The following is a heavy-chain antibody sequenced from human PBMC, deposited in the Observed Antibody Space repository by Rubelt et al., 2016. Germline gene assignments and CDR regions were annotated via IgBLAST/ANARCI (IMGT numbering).Heavy chain of an antibody. V-gene: IGHV1-69*09. CDR3: ARKSYGDTGYYFDY. D-gene: IGHD4-17*01. CDR2: IIPILGVA. J-gene: IGHJ4*02. CDR1: GGTSSTYS. Sequence: QVQLVQSGAEVKKPGSSVKVSCKASGGTSSTYSISWVRQAPGQGLEWLGRIIPILGVANYAQEFQGRVTITADKSTSTAYMELSSLTSEDTAVYYCARKSYGDTGYYFDYWGQGTLVTVSS.